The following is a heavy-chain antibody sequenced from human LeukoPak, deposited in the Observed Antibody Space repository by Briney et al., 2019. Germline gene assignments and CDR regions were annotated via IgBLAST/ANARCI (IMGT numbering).Heavy chain of an antibody. V-gene: IGHV1-46*01. J-gene: IGHJ4*02. CDR2: INPSGGST. Sequence: GASVKVSCKASGYTFTSYYMHWVRQAPGQGLEWMGIINPSGGSTSYAQKFQGRVTMTRDMSTSTAYMELRSLRSDDTAVYYCAREPTRGGEYYYGSESYYNFDYWGQGTLVTVSS. D-gene: IGHD3-10*01. CDR1: GYTFTSYY. CDR3: AREPTRGGEYYYGSESYYNFDY.